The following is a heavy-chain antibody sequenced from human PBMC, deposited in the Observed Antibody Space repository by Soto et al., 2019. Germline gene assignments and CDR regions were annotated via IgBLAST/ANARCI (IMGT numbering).Heavy chain of an antibody. Sequence: SETLSLTCTVSGGSISSYYWSWIRQPPGKGLEWIGYIYYSGSTNYNPSLKSRVTISVDTSKNQFSLKLSSVTAADTAVYYCAREEVAYFGSGSHNWFDPWGQGTLVTVSS. CDR1: GGSISSYY. D-gene: IGHD3-10*01. V-gene: IGHV4-59*01. J-gene: IGHJ5*02. CDR2: IYYSGST. CDR3: AREEVAYFGSGSHNWFDP.